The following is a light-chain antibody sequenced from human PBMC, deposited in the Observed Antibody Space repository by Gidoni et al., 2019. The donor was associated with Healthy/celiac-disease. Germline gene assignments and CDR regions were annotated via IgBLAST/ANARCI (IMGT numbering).Light chain of an antibody. CDR3: QQYYSTPPT. J-gene: IGKJ4*01. CDR1: QSVLYSSNNKNY. Sequence: IVMTQSPDSLAVSLGARATINCKSSQSVLYSSNNKNYLAWYQQKPGQPPKLLIYWASTRESGVPDRVSGSGSGTDFTITSSSLQAEDVAVYYCQQYYSTPPTFGGGTKVEIK. CDR2: WAS. V-gene: IGKV4-1*01.